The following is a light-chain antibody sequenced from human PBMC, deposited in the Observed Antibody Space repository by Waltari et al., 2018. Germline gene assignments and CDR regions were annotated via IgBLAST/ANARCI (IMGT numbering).Light chain of an antibody. J-gene: IGLJ3*02. CDR3: GGWDARLSGWV. CDR1: SSNYGYII. V-gene: IGLV1-44*01. Sequence: QSVLTQPPSASGTPGQGASISSSGSSSNYGYIILQWYQQHPGTAPKLLIFNNNQRPAGVPDRFSASKSGTSASLAISGLQSEDEAEYYCGGWDARLSGWVFGGGTKLTVL. CDR2: NNN.